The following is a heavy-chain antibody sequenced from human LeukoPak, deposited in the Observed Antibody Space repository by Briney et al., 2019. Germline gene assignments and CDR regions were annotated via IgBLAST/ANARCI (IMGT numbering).Heavy chain of an antibody. J-gene: IGHJ6*03. CDR1: GGSFSGYY. Sequence: SETLTLTCAVYGGSFSGYYWSWIRQPPGKGLEWIGESNHSGSTNYNPSLKSRVTTSADTSKNQFSLKLSSVTAADTAVYYCARAKDFWSGYYHYYYMDVWGKGTTVTVSS. CDR2: SNHSGST. D-gene: IGHD3-3*01. CDR3: ARAKDFWSGYYHYYYMDV. V-gene: IGHV4-34*01.